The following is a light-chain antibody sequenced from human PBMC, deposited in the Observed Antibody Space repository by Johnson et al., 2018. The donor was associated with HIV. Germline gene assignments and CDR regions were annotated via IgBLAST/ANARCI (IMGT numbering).Light chain of an antibody. CDR3: GTWDSSLNTFV. V-gene: IGLV1-51*01. Sequence: VLTQPPSVSAAPGQKVTISCSGSSSNIGNNYVSWYQQLPGTAPKLLIYDNNKRPSGIPDRFSGSKSGPSATLGITGLQTGDEADYYCGTWDSSLNTFVFGTGTRVTVL. J-gene: IGLJ1*01. CDR1: SSNIGNNY. CDR2: DNN.